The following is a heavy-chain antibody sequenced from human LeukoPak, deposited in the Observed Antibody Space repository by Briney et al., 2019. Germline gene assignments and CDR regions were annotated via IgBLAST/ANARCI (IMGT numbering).Heavy chain of an antibody. CDR3: ARAPIPNTAMAVYYFDY. V-gene: IGHV4-34*01. CDR1: GGSFSGYY. CDR2: INHSGGT. J-gene: IGHJ4*02. D-gene: IGHD5-18*01. Sequence: PSETLSLTCAVYGGSFSGYYWSWIRQPPGKGLEWIGEINHSGGTNYNPSLKSRVTISVDTSKNQFSLKLSSVTAADTAVYYCARAPIPNTAMAVYYFDYWGQGTLVTVSS.